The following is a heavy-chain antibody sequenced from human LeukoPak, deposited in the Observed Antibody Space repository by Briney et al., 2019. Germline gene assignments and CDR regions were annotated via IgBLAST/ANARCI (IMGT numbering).Heavy chain of an antibody. J-gene: IGHJ6*02. CDR2: IYTSGST. Sequence: PSETLSLTCTVSGGSISGYYWSWIRQPAGKGLEWIGRIYTSGSTNYNPSLKSRVTISVDTSKNQFSLKLSSVTAADTAVYYCAWSQYYYGMDVWGQGTTVTVSS. CDR3: AWSQYYYGMDV. V-gene: IGHV4-4*07. CDR1: GGSISGYY.